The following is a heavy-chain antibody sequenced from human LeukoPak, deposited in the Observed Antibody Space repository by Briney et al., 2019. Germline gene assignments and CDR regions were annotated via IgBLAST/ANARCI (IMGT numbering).Heavy chain of an antibody. V-gene: IGHV3-11*04. J-gene: IGHJ4*02. CDR1: GFTFSDYY. CDR2: IRSSGSTI. D-gene: IGHD2-2*01. CDR3: ARVDCSSTSCYEFDY. Sequence: GGSLRLSCAASGFTFSDYYMSWIRQAPGKGLEWFSYIRSSGSTIYYADSVKGRFTISRDNAKNSLYLQMNSLRAEDTAVYYCARVDCSSTSCYEFDYWGQGTLVTVSS.